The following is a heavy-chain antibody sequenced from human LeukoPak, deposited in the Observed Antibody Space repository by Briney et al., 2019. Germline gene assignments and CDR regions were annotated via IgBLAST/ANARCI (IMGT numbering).Heavy chain of an antibody. CDR1: GFSVSSYY. D-gene: IGHD3-10*01. CDR3: AKDSGTYYKSFDY. V-gene: IGHV3-66*01. Sequence: PGGSLRLSCAASGFSVSSYYMNWVRQAPGKGLQWVSILHSDGATYYADSVKGRFTISRDNSRSTLYLQMNSLRAEDTAVYYCAKDSGTYYKSFDYWGQGTLVTVSS. CDR2: LHSDGAT. J-gene: IGHJ4*02.